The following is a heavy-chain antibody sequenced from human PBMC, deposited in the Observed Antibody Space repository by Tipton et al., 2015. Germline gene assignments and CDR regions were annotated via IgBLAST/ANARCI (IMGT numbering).Heavy chain of an antibody. CDR3: ARGSGSWYSRPYNYFDY. CDR1: GFTFGSYW. J-gene: IGHJ4*02. Sequence: GSLRLSCAGSGFTFGSYWMSWVRQAPGKGLEWVANIYQDGSDKSYLDSVRGRFTISRDNAKNSLYLQLRSLRAEDTAVYYCARGSGSWYSRPYNYFDYWGQGTLVTVSS. D-gene: IGHD6-13*01. V-gene: IGHV3-7*01. CDR2: IYQDGSDK.